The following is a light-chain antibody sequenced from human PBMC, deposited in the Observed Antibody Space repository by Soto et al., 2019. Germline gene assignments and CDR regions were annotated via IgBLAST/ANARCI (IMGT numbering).Light chain of an antibody. V-gene: IGKV3-20*01. CDR1: RSVSSSY. J-gene: IGKJ1*01. CDR2: GAS. CDR3: QQYGSSPRT. Sequence: EIVLTQSPGTLSLSPGERATLSCRASRSVSSSYLAWYQQKPGQAPRLLIYGASSRATGIPDRFSGSGSGTDLTLTISRLEPEDFAVYYCQQYGSSPRTFGQGTKVDIK.